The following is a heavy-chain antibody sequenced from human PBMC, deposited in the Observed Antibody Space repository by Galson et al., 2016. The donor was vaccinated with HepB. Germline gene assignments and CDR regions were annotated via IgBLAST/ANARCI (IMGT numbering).Heavy chain of an antibody. Sequence: SLRLSCAASGFAFSNYAMYWVRQAPGKGLEWVTVMSSDGSHKFYAASVKGRFTISRDNSKYTLYLQMNNMRVEDTAVYYCAKDSGNGGRGHYFSGIDPWGKGTTVIVSS. CDR2: MSSDGSHK. CDR1: GFAFSNYA. V-gene: IGHV3-30*18. CDR3: AKDSGNGGRGHYFSGIDP. J-gene: IGHJ6*04. D-gene: IGHD1-26*01.